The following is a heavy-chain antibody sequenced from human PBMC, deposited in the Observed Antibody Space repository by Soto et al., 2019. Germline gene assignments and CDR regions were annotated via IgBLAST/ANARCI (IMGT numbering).Heavy chain of an antibody. CDR1: GGSISSSSYY. CDR2: IYYSGST. V-gene: IGHV4-39*01. D-gene: IGHD6-19*01. Sequence: PSETLSLTCTVSGGSISSSSYYWGWIRQPPGKGLEWIGSIYYSGSTYYNPSRKSRVTISVDTSKNQFSLKLSSVTAADTAVYYCAKTYSSGWYLHWGQGTLVTVSS. CDR3: AKTYSSGWYLH. J-gene: IGHJ4*02.